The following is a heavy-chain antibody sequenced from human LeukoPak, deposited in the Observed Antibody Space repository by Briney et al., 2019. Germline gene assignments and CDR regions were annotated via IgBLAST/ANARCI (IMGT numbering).Heavy chain of an antibody. Sequence: PSETLSLTCTVSGDSISSNDYYWGWIRQPPGKGLEWIGTIYYSGSTYYIPSLKSRLTISIDTSKNQFSLKLSSVTAADTAVYYCARDLGVGAVGHWGQGTLVTVSS. CDR2: IYYSGST. CDR1: GDSISSNDYY. J-gene: IGHJ4*02. CDR3: ARDLGVGAVGH. V-gene: IGHV4-39*07. D-gene: IGHD1-26*01.